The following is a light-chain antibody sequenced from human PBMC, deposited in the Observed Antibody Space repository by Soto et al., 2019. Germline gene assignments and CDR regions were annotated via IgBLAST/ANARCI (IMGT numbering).Light chain of an antibody. J-gene: IGKJ4*01. V-gene: IGKV2-28*01. Sequence: DIVMTQSPLSLHVTPGEPASISCRSSQSLLHSNGYNCLDWYLQKPGQSPQLLIQLGSNRASGVHDRFRGSGSGKDFTRRISRVEAEDVGVYYGRQALQTPVTDGGGPKVE. CDR2: LGS. CDR1: QSLLHSNGYNC. CDR3: RQALQTPVT.